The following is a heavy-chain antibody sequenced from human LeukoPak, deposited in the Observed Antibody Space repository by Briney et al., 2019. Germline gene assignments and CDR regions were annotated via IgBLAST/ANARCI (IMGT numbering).Heavy chain of an antibody. CDR1: GFTLSSYE. D-gene: IGHD3-22*01. V-gene: IGHV3-23*01. Sequence: GGSLRLSCTVSGFTLSSYEMSWIRQAPGKGLEWVSSIDYSGGSSYYADSVKGRFTISRDDSKNTLYLQLNSLRAEDMAVYYCARNYYDSSGYLYFDYWGQGTLVTVSS. CDR2: IDYSGGSS. CDR3: ARNYYDSSGYLYFDY. J-gene: IGHJ4*02.